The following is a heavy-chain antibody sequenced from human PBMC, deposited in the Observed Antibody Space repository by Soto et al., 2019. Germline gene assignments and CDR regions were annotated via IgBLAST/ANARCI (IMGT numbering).Heavy chain of an antibody. V-gene: IGHV1-46*01. CDR2: INPSGGST. CDR1: GYTFTSYY. CDR3: ARSRSQRGRRYAFAI. Sequence: ASVKVSCKASGYTFTSYYMHWVRQAPGRGLEWMGIINPSGGSTSYAQKFQGRVTMTRDTSTSTVYMELSSLRSEDTAVYYCARSRSQRGRRYAFAIWGQGTMVPVSS. J-gene: IGHJ3*02. D-gene: IGHD1-1*01.